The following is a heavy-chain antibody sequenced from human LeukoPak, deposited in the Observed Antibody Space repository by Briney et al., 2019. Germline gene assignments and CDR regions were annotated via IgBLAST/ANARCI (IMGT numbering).Heavy chain of an antibody. D-gene: IGHD6-13*01. J-gene: IGHJ2*01. Sequence: SETLSLTCTVSGGSTSSYYWSWIRQPPGKGLEWIGYIYYSGSTNYNPSLKSRVTISVDTSKNQFSLKLSSVTAADTAVYYCARVGGIAAAGTEWYFDLWGRGTLVTVSS. CDR3: ARVGGIAAAGTEWYFDL. CDR1: GGSTSSYY. CDR2: IYYSGST. V-gene: IGHV4-59*01.